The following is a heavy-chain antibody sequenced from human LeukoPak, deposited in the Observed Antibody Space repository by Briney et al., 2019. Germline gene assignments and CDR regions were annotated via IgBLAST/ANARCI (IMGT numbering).Heavy chain of an antibody. V-gene: IGHV3-48*03. CDR2: MTSDGSTI. Sequence: GGSLRLSCAASGFTFSSYEMNWVRQAPGKGLEWVAYMTSDGSTIYYADSVKGRFTISRDNAKNSLYLQLNSLRGEDTAVYYCARGKVGLTTVTVFYYWGQGTLVTVSS. CDR3: ARGKVGLTTVTVFYY. D-gene: IGHD4-17*01. J-gene: IGHJ4*01. CDR1: GFTFSSYE.